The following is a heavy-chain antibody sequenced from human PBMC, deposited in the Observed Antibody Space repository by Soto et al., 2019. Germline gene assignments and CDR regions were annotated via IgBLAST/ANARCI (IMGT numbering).Heavy chain of an antibody. CDR1: GGSISNYY. V-gene: IGHV4-4*07. J-gene: IGHJ5*01. CDR3: ARKTASSSSWYDY. D-gene: IGHD2-2*01. CDR2: IYSSGAT. Sequence: SETLSLTCTVSGGSISNYYWTWIRQPAGKGLEWIGRIYSSGATNYNPSLKSRLTMSVHTSKNQFSLKLGSVTAADTALYYCARKTASSSSWYDYWGHGTLVTVS.